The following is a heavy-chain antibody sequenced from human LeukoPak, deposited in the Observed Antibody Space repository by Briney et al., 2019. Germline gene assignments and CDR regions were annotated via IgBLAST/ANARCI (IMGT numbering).Heavy chain of an antibody. J-gene: IGHJ6*04. V-gene: IGHV4-59*02. Sequence: SETLSLTCSVSGGSVSSYYWSWIRQPPGKGLEWIGYIFNTGITNYNPSLNSRVIISVDTSKNQFSLKIYSVTAADTAVYYYARNFPGRTEDVWGKGTTVTVSS. CDR2: IFNTGIT. CDR3: ARNFPGRTEDV. CDR1: GGSVSSYY.